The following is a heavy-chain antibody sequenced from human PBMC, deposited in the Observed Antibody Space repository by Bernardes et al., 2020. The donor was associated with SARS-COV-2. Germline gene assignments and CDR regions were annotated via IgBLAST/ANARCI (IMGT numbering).Heavy chain of an antibody. CDR2: IYYSGTT. D-gene: IGHD2-2*01. J-gene: IGHJ6*02. V-gene: IGHV4-39*01. CDR3: ATVFCSTTSCYNPSDPYYYYYGLDV. Sequence: SQTLSRTCTVSGGSISNSPYYWGWIRQPPGKGLEWIGSIYYSGTTSYNPSLKSRITISVDTSKNQFSLKLTSVTAADTAVYYCATVFCSTTSCYNPSDPYYYYYGLDVWGQGTTVTVSS. CDR1: GGSISNSPYY.